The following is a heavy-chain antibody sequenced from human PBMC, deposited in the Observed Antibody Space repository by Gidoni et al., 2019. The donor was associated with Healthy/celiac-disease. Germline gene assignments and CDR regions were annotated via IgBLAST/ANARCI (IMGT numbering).Heavy chain of an antibody. CDR3: ARECGGDCFSQLLDV. V-gene: IGHV1-69*01. Sequence: QVQLVQSGAAVRKPGSSVRVSCKAPGGTFSNYAINWVRQAPGQGLEWMGGIMPIFGTPNDAQKFQGRVTITADESTSTIYMELRSLRSEDTALYYCARECGGDCFSQLLDVWGQGTTVTVSS. J-gene: IGHJ6*02. CDR2: IMPIFGTP. D-gene: IGHD2-21*02. CDR1: GGTFSNYA.